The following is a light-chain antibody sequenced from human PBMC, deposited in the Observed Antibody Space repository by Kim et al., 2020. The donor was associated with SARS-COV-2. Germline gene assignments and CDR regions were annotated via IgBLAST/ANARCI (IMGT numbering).Light chain of an antibody. CDR3: ATWDARLNGVV. CDR1: YFNIGGNS. CDR2: GNN. V-gene: IGLV1-44*01. Sequence: QRVAISCSGSYFNIGGNSVNWFQQIPGTAPKLLIHGNNQRPSGVPDRFSGSRSGTSASLAISGLQSEDEGTYYCATWDARLNGVVFGGGTQLTVL. J-gene: IGLJ3*02.